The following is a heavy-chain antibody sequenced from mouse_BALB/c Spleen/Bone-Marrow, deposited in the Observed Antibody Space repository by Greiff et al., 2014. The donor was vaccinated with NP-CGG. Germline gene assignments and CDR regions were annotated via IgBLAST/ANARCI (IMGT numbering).Heavy chain of an antibody. J-gene: IGHJ4*01. CDR1: GYTFTSYW. V-gene: IGHV1-69*02. CDR2: IFPSDSYS. Sequence: QVQLQQSGAERVRPGASVKLSCKTSGYTFTSYWINWVKQRPGQGLEWIGNIFPSDSYSNYNQKFKDKATLTVDKSSSTAYMHLTSPTSEDSAVYYCTRGKGYTLDYWGQGTSVTVSS. CDR3: TRGKGYTLDY.